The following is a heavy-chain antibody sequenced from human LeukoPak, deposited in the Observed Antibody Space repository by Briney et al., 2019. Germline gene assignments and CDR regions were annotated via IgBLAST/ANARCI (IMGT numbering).Heavy chain of an antibody. CDR1: GFTFSSYS. D-gene: IGHD6-19*01. J-gene: IGHJ6*01. CDR2: ISFDGSEK. CDR3: ARGSVSGNHYYYAMDF. Sequence: GSLRLSCAASGFTFSSYSMHWVRQAPGKGLECVALISFDGSEKYYADSVKGRFTISRDNSKNTLYLQMNSLTAEDTAVYYCARGSVSGNHYYYAMDFWVQGTKVIVSS. V-gene: IGHV3-30*04.